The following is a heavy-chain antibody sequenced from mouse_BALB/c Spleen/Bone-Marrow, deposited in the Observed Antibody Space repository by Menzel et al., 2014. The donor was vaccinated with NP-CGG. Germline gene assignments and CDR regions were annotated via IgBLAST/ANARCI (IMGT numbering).Heavy chain of an antibody. Sequence: EVKLMESGPELVKPGASVKVSCKASGYVFTSYNMFWVKQSHGKSLEWIGYIDPYSGGANYNQKFKGKATLTVDKSSNTAYMHHNSLTSEDSAVYYCARELSRAMDYWGQGTSVTVSS. CDR1: GYVFTSYN. D-gene: IGHD1-1*01. CDR3: ARELSRAMDY. CDR2: IDPYSGGA. J-gene: IGHJ4*01. V-gene: IGHV1S135*01.